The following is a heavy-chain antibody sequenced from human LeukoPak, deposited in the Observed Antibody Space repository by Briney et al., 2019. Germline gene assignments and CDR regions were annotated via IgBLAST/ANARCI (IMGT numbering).Heavy chain of an antibody. CDR2: ISYDGSNK. V-gene: IGHV3-30*03. D-gene: IGHD6-13*01. CDR1: GFTFSSYG. CDR3: ARDSTTGSSWKNFDY. Sequence: GGSLRLSCAASGFTFSSYGMHWVRQAPGKGLEWVAVISYDGSNKYYADSVKGRFTISRDNSKNTLYLQMNSLRAEDTAVYYCARDSTTGSSWKNFDYWGQGSLVTVSS. J-gene: IGHJ4*02.